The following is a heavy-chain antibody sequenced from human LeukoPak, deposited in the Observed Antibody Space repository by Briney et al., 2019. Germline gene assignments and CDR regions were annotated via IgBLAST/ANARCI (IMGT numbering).Heavy chain of an antibody. V-gene: IGHV4-59*01. J-gene: IGHJ6*03. CDR1: GGSISSYY. CDR3: ARPHQFYYYMDV. D-gene: IGHD5-24*01. CDR2: IYYGGST. Sequence: SETLSLTCTVSGGSISSYYWSWIRQPPGKGLEWIGYIYYGGSTNYNPSLKSRVTISVDTSKNQFSLKLSSVTAADTAVYYCARPHQFYYYMDVWGKGTTVTVSS.